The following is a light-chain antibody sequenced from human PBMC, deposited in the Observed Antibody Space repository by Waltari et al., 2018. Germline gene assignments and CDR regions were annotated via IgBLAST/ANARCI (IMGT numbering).Light chain of an antibody. CDR1: RSNLANNI. J-gene: IGLJ3*02. CDR2: NNN. Sequence: QSVLTQPPSSSGPPGQRATLPCFGTRSNLANNILSCNLRAPGTAPKLLIYNNNQRPSGVPERFSGSKSGTSASLAISWLQSEDEAEYSCAAWDDSLEGWVFGGGTRLTVL. V-gene: IGLV1-44*01. CDR3: AAWDDSLEGWV.